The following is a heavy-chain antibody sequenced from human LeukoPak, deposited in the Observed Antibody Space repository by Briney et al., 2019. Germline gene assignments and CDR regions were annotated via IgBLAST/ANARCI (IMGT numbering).Heavy chain of an antibody. V-gene: IGHV4-39*01. CDR2: ISFSGST. J-gene: IGHJ6*02. CDR3: ANLGYYNYGMDV. Sequence: SETLSLTCTVSGGSISITTYYWGWIRQPPGKGLEWIGTISFSGSTYYNPSLKRRVTISVDTSKNQFSLTMSSVTAADTAVYYCANLGYYNYGMDVWGQGTTVTVSS. CDR1: GGSISITTYY.